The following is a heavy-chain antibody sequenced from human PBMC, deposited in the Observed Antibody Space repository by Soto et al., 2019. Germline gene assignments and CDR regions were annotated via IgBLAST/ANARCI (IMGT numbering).Heavy chain of an antibody. CDR2: LSDSGDSI. V-gene: IGHV3-23*01. J-gene: IGHJ4*02. D-gene: IGHD6-13*01. CDR1: GFTFSSHA. CDR3: AKVSSSWYAGFFDL. Sequence: EVQLLESGGGLVQPGGSLRLSCTASGFTFSSHAMTWVRQAPGKGLEWVSGLSDSGDSIYYADSVKGRFTISRDNSMNTLYLQMNTLIAEDTAIYYCAKVSSSWYAGFFDLWGQGTLVTVSS.